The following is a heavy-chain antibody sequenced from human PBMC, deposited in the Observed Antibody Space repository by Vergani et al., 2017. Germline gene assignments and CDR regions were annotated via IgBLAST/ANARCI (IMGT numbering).Heavy chain of an antibody. Sequence: QVQLQESGPGLVKSSETLSLTCSVSFDSIRNLYCNWIRQPPGKGLEWIGSIHYSENTNYNPSLKTRVTISVETSKNQFSLTLTSVTAAYTAVYYCASDTHSGQRADRWGQGILVTVTS. J-gene: IGHJ5*02. CDR3: ASDTHSGQRADR. CDR2: IHYSENT. V-gene: IGHV4-59*11. D-gene: IGHD6-19*01. CDR1: FDSIRNLY.